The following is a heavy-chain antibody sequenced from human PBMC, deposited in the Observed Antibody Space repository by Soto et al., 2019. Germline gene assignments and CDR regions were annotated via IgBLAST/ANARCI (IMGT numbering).Heavy chain of an antibody. CDR3: ARGDSNSWSDY. J-gene: IGHJ4*02. CDR2: ISYDGTNK. V-gene: IGHV3-30*01. Sequence: QVQLVESGGGVVQPGRSLRLSCAASGFTFRSYAMDWVHQAPGKGLEWVAVISYDGTNKYYADSVKGRFTISRDNSKNTLSLQMNSLRPEDTAVYYCARGDSNSWSDYWGQGTLVTVSS. D-gene: IGHD6-13*01. CDR1: GFTFRSYA.